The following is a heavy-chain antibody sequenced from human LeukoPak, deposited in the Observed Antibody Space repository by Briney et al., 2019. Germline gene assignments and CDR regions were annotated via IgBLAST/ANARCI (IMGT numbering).Heavy chain of an antibody. V-gene: IGHV3-30*04. CDR2: VADDEKTI. CDR3: AREKQSGGTPFDY. J-gene: IGHJ4*02. CDR1: GFTFTGHS. Sequence: PGGSLRLSCVASGFTFTGHSMHWVRQAPGKGLEWVAVVADDEKTIFYADSLKGRFTVSRDNPKNTVYLQMNSLRDEDTAVYYCAREKQSGGTPFDYWGQGSLVTVSS. D-gene: IGHD1-26*01.